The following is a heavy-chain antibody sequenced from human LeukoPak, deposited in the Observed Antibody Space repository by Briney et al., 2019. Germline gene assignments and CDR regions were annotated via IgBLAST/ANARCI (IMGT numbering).Heavy chain of an antibody. V-gene: IGHV4-34*01. Sequence: SETLSLTCAVYGGSFSGYYWSWIRQPPGKGLEWIGEINHSGSTNYNPSLKSRVTISVDTSKNQFSLKLSSVTAADTAVYYCARGSGFWSAHYYYYGMDVWGQGTTVTVSS. D-gene: IGHD3-3*01. CDR3: ARGSGFWSAHYYYYGMDV. CDR1: GGSFSGYY. J-gene: IGHJ6*02. CDR2: INHSGST.